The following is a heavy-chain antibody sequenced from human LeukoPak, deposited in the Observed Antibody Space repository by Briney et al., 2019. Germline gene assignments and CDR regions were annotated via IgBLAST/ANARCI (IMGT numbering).Heavy chain of an antibody. V-gene: IGHV4-34*01. D-gene: IGHD2-8*01. J-gene: IGHJ6*02. Sequence: SETLSLTCAVYGGSFSGYYWSWIRQPPKKGLEWIGEINHSGSTNYNPSLKSRVTISVDTSKNQFSLKVRSVTAADTAVYYCARGHVGSYAYCYYYGMDVWGQGTTVTVSS. CDR3: ARGHVGSYAYCYYYGMDV. CDR2: INHSGST. CDR1: GGSFSGYY.